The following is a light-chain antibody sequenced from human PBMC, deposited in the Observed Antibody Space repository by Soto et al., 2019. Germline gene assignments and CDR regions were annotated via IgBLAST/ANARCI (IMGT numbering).Light chain of an antibody. CDR1: QSIRTW. J-gene: IGKJ1*01. V-gene: IGKV1-5*01. Sequence: VQMTQSPSTLSASVGDRVTITCRASQSIRTWLAWYQQKPGKAPKLLIYDASSLESGVPSRFSGSGSGTEFTLTITSLQPDDFATYYCQQYNAYSRTFGQGTKVDIK. CDR3: QQYNAYSRT. CDR2: DAS.